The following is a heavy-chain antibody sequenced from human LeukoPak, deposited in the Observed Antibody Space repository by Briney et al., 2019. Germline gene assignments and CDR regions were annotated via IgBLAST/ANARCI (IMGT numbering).Heavy chain of an antibody. V-gene: IGHV5-51*01. CDR3: ARAADKMVYAIPHPFDY. J-gene: IGHJ4*02. CDR1: GYSLTSYW. D-gene: IGHD2-8*01. Sequence: GESLKISCKGSGYSLTSYWIGWVRQMPGKGLEWMGIIYPGDSDTRYSPSFQGQVTISADKSISTAYLQWSSLKASDTAMYYCARAADKMVYAIPHPFDYWGQGTLVTVSS. CDR2: IYPGDSDT.